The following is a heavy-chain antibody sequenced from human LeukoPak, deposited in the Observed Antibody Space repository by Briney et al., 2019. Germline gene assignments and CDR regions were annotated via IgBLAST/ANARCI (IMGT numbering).Heavy chain of an antibody. CDR1: GFTFSSYG. CDR2: ISNDGDT. D-gene: IGHD3-10*01. J-gene: IGHJ5*02. Sequence: GGTLRLSCAASGFTFSSYGMSWVRQGPGKGLECVSVISNDGDTYYADSVKGRFTISRDTSKNTVSLQMNSLRAEDTAVYYCARGGQAGTGDLWGQGTLVTVSS. V-gene: IGHV3-53*01. CDR3: ARGGQAGTGDL.